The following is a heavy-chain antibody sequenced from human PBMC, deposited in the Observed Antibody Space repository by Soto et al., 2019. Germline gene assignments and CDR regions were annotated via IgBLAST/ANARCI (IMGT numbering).Heavy chain of an antibody. J-gene: IGHJ4*02. Sequence: QVQLVQSGAEVKKPGSSVKVSCKASGNTFTSYTISWVRQAPGQGLEWMGRIIPILAIPNYAQKFQGRVTMTADKSTSTVYMELSSLRSDDTDVYYCARDDYYGSGSFDSWGQGTLVTVSS. CDR2: IIPILAIP. D-gene: IGHD3-10*01. CDR1: GNTFTSYT. V-gene: IGHV1-69*02. CDR3: ARDDYYGSGSFDS.